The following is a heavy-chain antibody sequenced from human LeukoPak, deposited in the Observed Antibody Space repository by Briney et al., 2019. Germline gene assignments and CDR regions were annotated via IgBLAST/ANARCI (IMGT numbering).Heavy chain of an antibody. CDR1: GDSITSGGYS. Sequence: PSETLSLTCVVSGDSITSGGYSWSWIRQPPGKGLEWVGYIYDSGIAFYNPSLKSRVTMSVDTSKNHFFLNLRSVTAADTAVYYCARDGSGSRFEHYWYFDLWGRGTLVTVSS. D-gene: IGHD1-26*01. CDR2: IYDSGIA. V-gene: IGHV4-30-4*07. CDR3: ARDGSGSRFEHYWYFDL. J-gene: IGHJ2*01.